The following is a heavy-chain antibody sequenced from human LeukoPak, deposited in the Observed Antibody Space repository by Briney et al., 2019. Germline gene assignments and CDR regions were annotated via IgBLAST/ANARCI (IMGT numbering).Heavy chain of an antibody. D-gene: IGHD5-24*01. CDR2: IRYDGSNK. Sequence: GGSLRLSCAASGFTFSSCGMHWVRQAPGKGLEWVAFIRYDGSNKYYADSVKGRFTISRDNSKNTLYLQMNSLRAEDTAVYYCAREGDGYNFNAFDIWGQGTMVTVSS. J-gene: IGHJ3*02. CDR3: AREGDGYNFNAFDI. CDR1: GFTFSSCG. V-gene: IGHV3-30*02.